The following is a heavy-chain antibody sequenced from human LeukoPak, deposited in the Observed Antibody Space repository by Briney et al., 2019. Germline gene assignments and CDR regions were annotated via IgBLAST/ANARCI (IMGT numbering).Heavy chain of an antibody. Sequence: PGGSLRLSCAASGFIFSDHYMDWVRQAPGKGLEWVGRTRNKANSYTTEYAASVKGRFTISRDDSKNSLYLQMNSLKTEDTAVYYCTREDGYNFYYFDYWGQGTLVTVSS. CDR2: TRNKANSYTT. J-gene: IGHJ4*02. CDR1: GFIFSDHY. D-gene: IGHD5-24*01. V-gene: IGHV3-72*01. CDR3: TREDGYNFYYFDY.